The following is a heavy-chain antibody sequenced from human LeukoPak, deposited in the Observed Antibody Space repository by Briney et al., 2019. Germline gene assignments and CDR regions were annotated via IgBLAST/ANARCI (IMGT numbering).Heavy chain of an antibody. CDR1: GFTFSSYA. J-gene: IGHJ5*02. D-gene: IGHD6-6*01. CDR3: AKGVSSSSGWFDP. CDR2: ISGSGGST. V-gene: IGHV3-23*01. Sequence: PGGSLRLSCAASGFTFSSYAMSWVRQAPGKGLEWVSAISGSGGSTYYADSVKGRFTTSRDNSKSTLYLQMNSLRAEDTAVYYCAKGVSSSSGWFDPWGQGTLVTVSS.